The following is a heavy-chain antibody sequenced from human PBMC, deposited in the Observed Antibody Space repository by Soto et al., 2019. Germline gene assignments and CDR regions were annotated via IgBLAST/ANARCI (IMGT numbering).Heavy chain of an antibody. CDR1: GGSFSGYY. D-gene: IGHD3-10*01. J-gene: IGHJ4*02. V-gene: IGHV4-34*01. Sequence: QVQLQQWGAGLLTPSETLSLTCAVYGGSFSGYYWSWIRQPPGQGLEWMGEINHSGSTTYNPSLKSRVTISVGTSKNQVSLKLSSVTAADTAVYYCARVPTVVRGVIRGDDYFAYWCQGTLVTVSS. CDR3: ARVPTVVRGVIRGDDYFAY. CDR2: INHSGST.